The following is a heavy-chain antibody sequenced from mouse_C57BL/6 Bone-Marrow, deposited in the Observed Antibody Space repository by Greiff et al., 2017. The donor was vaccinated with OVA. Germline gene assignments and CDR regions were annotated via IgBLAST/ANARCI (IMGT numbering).Heavy chain of an antibody. CDR2: IYPGSGNT. V-gene: IGHV1-55*01. Sequence: VQLQQPGAELVKPGASVKMSCKASGYTFTSYWITWVKQRPGQGLEWIGDIYPGSGNTNYNDNFKCKATLSVDTSSSTAYMQIISLTSEDSAVYYCAISGIYYGRSGDYWGQGTTLTVSS. CDR1: GYTFTSYW. CDR3: AISGIYYGRSGDY. D-gene: IGHD1-1*01. J-gene: IGHJ2*01.